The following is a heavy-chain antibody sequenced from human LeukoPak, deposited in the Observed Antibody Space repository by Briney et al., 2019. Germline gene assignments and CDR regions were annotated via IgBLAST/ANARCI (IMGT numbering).Heavy chain of an antibody. CDR1: GYTFSYYY. CDR3: ARDRGVAAAGLLDP. D-gene: IGHD6-13*01. V-gene: IGHV1-2*02. J-gene: IGHJ5*02. Sequence: ASVTVSFTSSGYTFSYYYIHWVRQAPGQGVEWIGWINPNNGDTNYTQSFQGRVTLTRDTSSTTVYMELTRLTSDDTAVFYCARDRGVAAAGLLDPWGQGTLVTVSS. CDR2: INPNNGDT.